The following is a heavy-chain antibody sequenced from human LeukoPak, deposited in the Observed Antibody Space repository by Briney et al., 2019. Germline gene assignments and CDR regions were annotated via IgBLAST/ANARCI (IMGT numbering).Heavy chain of an antibody. CDR1: GYTFTSYY. V-gene: IGHV1-46*01. CDR2: INPSGGST. Sequence: ASVEVSCKASGYTFTSYYMHWVRQAPGQGLEWMGIINPSGGSTSYAQKFQGGVTMTRDTSTSTVYMELSSLRSEDTAVYYCARGGIAAAGTRNWFDPWGQGTLVTVSS. D-gene: IGHD6-13*01. J-gene: IGHJ5*02. CDR3: ARGGIAAAGTRNWFDP.